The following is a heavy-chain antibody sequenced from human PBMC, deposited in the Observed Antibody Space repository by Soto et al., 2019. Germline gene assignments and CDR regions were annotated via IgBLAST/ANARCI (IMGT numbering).Heavy chain of an antibody. CDR3: ARAGDDCSAANCYVIDY. Sequence: ASVKVSCKASGYTFTRYALHWVRQAPGQRLEWMGWINSGKGNTKYSEKFQGRVTITSDTSASTAYMDLSSLRSEDTAMYYCARAGDDCSAANCYVIDYWGQGTLVTVSS. CDR1: GYTFTRYA. CDR2: INSGKGNT. D-gene: IGHD2-2*01. J-gene: IGHJ4*02. V-gene: IGHV1-3*04.